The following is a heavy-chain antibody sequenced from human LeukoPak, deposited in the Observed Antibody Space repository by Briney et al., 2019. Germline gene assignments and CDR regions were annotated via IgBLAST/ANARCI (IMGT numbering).Heavy chain of an antibody. CDR2: INPSGGST. D-gene: IGHD2-2*02. V-gene: IGHV1-46*01. CDR3: ARVYRHCSSTSCYKGNFDY. CDR1: GYTFTSYY. J-gene: IGHJ4*02. Sequence: ASVKVSCKASGYTFTSYYMHWVRQAPGQGLEWMGIINPSGGSTSYAQKFQGRVTMTRDMSTSTVYMELSSLRSEDTAVYYCARVYRHCSSTSCYKGNFDYWGQGTLVTVSS.